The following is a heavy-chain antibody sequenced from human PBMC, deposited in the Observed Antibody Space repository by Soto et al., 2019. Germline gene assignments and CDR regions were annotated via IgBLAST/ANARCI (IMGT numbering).Heavy chain of an antibody. CDR2: ISTYNSNT. CDR3: ARDQAAAGTVDY. V-gene: IGHV1-18*04. Sequence: ASVKVSCKASGYPFTSYGISWVRQAPGQGLDWMGWISTYNSNTNYAQKFQGRVTMTTDTSTSTAYMELRCLRSDDTAVYYCARDQAAAGTVDYWGQGTLVTVSS. J-gene: IGHJ4*02. D-gene: IGHD6-13*01. CDR1: GYPFTSYG.